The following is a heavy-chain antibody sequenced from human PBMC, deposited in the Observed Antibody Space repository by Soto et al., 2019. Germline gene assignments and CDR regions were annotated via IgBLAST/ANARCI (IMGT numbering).Heavy chain of an antibody. Sequence: SETLSLTCTVSGGSISSSSYYWGWIRQPPGKGLEWIGSIYYSGSTYYNPSLKSRVTISVDTSKNQFSLKLSSVTAADTAVYYCARHEVPDGAFDIWGQGTMVNVSS. CDR2: IYYSGST. V-gene: IGHV4-39*01. CDR1: GGSISSSSYY. CDR3: ARHEVPDGAFDI. J-gene: IGHJ3*02.